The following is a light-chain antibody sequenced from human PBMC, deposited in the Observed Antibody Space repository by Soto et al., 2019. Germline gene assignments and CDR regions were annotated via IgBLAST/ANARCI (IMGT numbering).Light chain of an antibody. Sequence: EIVLTQSPGTLSLSPGERATLSCRASQRVTSSSLAWHQQTPGQAPRLLIYGASKRATGIPDRFSGSGSGTDFTLTISRLEPEEFAASSSQQYGLAPLTFRQGTNVHIK. V-gene: IGKV3-20*01. CDR3: QQYGLAPLT. J-gene: IGKJ1*01. CDR1: QRVTSSS. CDR2: GAS.